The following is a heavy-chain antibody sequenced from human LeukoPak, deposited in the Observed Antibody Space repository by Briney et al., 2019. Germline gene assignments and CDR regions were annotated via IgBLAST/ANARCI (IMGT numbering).Heavy chain of an antibody. CDR2: IYYSGST. D-gene: IGHD2-8*02. Sequence: PSETLSLTCTVSGGSISSYYWSWIRQPPGKGLEWIGYIYYSGSTNYNPSLKSRVTISVDTSKNQFSLKLSSVTAADTAVYYCARLTAGGPPVGDWGQGTLVTVSS. V-gene: IGHV4-59*01. CDR1: GGSISSYY. CDR3: ARLTAGGPPVGD. J-gene: IGHJ4*02.